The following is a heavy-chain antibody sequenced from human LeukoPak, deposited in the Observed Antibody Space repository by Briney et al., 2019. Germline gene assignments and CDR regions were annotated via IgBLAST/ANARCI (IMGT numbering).Heavy chain of an antibody. CDR3: ARRSSSWYSFDY. V-gene: IGHV4-30-4*01. D-gene: IGHD6-13*01. J-gene: IGHJ4*02. Sequence: PSETLSLTCTVSGYSISSGYYWSWIRQPPGKGLEWIGYIYYSGSTYYNPSLKSRVTISVDTSKNQFSLKLSSVTAADTAVYYCARRSSSWYSFDYWGQGALVTVSS. CDR1: GYSISSGYY. CDR2: IYYSGST.